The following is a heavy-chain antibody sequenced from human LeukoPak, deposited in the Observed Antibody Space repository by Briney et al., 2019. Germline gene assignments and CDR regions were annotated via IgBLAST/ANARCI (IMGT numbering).Heavy chain of an antibody. Sequence: GGSLRLSCAASGFTFSSYGMHWVRQAPGKGLEWVAVISYDGSNKYYADSVKGRFTISRDNSKNTLYLQMNSLRAEDTAVYYCAKGIRGSGWYYFDYWGQGTLATVSS. V-gene: IGHV3-30*18. CDR2: ISYDGSNK. J-gene: IGHJ4*02. D-gene: IGHD6-19*01. CDR1: GFTFSSYG. CDR3: AKGIRGSGWYYFDY.